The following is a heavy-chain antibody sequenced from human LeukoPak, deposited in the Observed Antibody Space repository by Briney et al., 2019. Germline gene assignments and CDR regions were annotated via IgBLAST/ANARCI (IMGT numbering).Heavy chain of an antibody. D-gene: IGHD6-13*01. CDR2: ISYDGSNK. V-gene: IGHV3-30-3*02. J-gene: IGHJ4*02. CDR3: AKSFSFSSSWDFHY. CDR1: GFTFSSYA. Sequence: PGGSLRLSCAASGFTFSSYAMHWVRQAPGKGLEWVAVISYDGSNKYYADSVKGRFTISRDNSKNTLYLQMHSLRPEDTAIYYCAKSFSFSSSWDFHYWGQGTLVTVTS.